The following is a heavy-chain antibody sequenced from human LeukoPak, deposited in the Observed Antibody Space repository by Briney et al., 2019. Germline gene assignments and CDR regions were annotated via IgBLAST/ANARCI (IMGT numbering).Heavy chain of an antibody. V-gene: IGHV3-23*01. CDR2: LRGNDDA. CDR1: GFTSSSYA. D-gene: IGHD3-9*01. Sequence: PGGSLRLSCVASGFTSSSYAMSWVRETPARGLEWVSSLRGNDDAFYADSVKGRFTLSRDESRNTVYLQLNKLRVEDTAINYCAKASWVSTADAVLWGQGTVVTVSS. J-gene: IGHJ4*02. CDR3: AKASWVSTADAVL.